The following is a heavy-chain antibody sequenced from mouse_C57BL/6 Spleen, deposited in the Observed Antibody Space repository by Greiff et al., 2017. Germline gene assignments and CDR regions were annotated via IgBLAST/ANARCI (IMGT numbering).Heavy chain of an antibody. Sequence: VKQRPGQGLEWIGRIHPSDSDTNYNQKFKGKATLTVDKSSSTAYMQLSSLTSEDSAVYYCAIEGLRRGFAYWGQGTLVTVSA. V-gene: IGHV1-74*01. CDR3: AIEGLRRGFAY. D-gene: IGHD2-4*01. CDR2: IHPSDSDT. J-gene: IGHJ3*01.